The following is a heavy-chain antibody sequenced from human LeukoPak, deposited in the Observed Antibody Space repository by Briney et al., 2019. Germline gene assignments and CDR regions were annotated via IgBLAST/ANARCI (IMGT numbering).Heavy chain of an antibody. CDR3: ARFRVGDYVWGSYRYEVGAFDI. Sequence: ASETLSLTCTVSGGSISSSSYYWGWIRQPPGQGLEWIGSIYYSGSTYYNPSPKRRVTISVDTSKNQFSLKLSSVTAADTAVYYCARFRVGDYVWGSYRYEVGAFDIWGQGTMVTVSS. J-gene: IGHJ3*02. V-gene: IGHV4-39*01. CDR2: IYYSGST. D-gene: IGHD3-16*02. CDR1: GGSISSSSYY.